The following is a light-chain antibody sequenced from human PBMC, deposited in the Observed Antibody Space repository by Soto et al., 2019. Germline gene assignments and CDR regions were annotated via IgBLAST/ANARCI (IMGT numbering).Light chain of an antibody. CDR2: EVS. V-gene: IGLV2-14*01. Sequence: QPVLTQPASVSGSPGQSITISCTGTSSDVGGYNYVSWYQQHPGKAPKLIIYEVSNRPTGVSNRFSGSKSGHTASLTISGLQSEDEADYFCTSYTSSSTLDVFGTETKLTVL. CDR3: TSYTSSSTLDV. CDR1: SSDVGGYNY. J-gene: IGLJ1*01.